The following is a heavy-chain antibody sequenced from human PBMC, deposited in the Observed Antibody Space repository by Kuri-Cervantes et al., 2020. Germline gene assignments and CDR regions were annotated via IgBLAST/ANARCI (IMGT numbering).Heavy chain of an antibody. CDR1: GYTFTSYG. Sequence: ASVKVSCKASGYTFTSYGISWVRQAPGQGLEWMGWISAYNGNTNYAQKLQGRVTMTTDTSTSTAYMELRSLRSDDTAVYYRARVHSSGYYYTYYYGMDVWGQGTTVTVSS. J-gene: IGHJ6*02. D-gene: IGHD3-22*01. V-gene: IGHV1-18*01. CDR2: ISAYNGNT. CDR3: ARVHSSGYYYTYYYGMDV.